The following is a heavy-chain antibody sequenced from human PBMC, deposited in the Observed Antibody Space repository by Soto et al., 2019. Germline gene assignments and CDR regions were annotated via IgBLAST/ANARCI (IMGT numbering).Heavy chain of an antibody. CDR1: GFTFSSYG. V-gene: IGHV3-30*03. D-gene: IGHD3-9*01. Sequence: GGSLRLSCAASGFTFSSYGMHWVRQAPGKGLEWVAAILYDGSNKYYADSVKGRFTISRDNSKNTLYLQMNSLRAEDTAVYYCARGAYYDVLTGSYSYGMDVWGQGTTVTVSS. CDR3: ARGAYYDVLTGSYSYGMDV. J-gene: IGHJ6*02. CDR2: ILYDGSNK.